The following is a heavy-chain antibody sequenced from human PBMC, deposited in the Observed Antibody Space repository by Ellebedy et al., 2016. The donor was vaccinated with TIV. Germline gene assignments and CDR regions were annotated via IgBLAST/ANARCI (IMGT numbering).Heavy chain of an antibody. J-gene: IGHJ6*02. CDR2: IYPGDSVT. Sequence: KVSCKGAGYSFTTYWIGWVRQMPGKGLEWMGIIYPGDSVTIYSPSFRGQVTISADRSIHTAYLQWSSLKASDTAIYYCARQGSDGMDVWGQGTTVTVS. V-gene: IGHV5-51*01. CDR3: ARQGSDGMDV. D-gene: IGHD2-15*01. CDR1: GYSFTTYW.